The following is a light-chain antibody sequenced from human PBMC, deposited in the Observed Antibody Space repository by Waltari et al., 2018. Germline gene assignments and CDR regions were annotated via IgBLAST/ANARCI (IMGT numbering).Light chain of an antibody. CDR2: WAS. Sequence: DIVMTPSPDSLAVSLGERATNHFKSSQSVLYSSNNKNYLAWYQQKPGLPPKLLIYWASARESGVPDRFSGSGSGTDFTLTISSLQAEDVAVYYCQQYYSTPPTFGQGTKLEIK. J-gene: IGKJ2*01. CDR3: QQYYSTPPT. CDR1: QSVLYSSNNKNY. V-gene: IGKV4-1*01.